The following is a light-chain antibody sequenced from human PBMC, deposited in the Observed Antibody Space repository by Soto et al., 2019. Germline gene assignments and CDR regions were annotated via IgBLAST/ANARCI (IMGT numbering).Light chain of an antibody. CDR3: QHYNSYSEA. Sequence: DIQMTQSPSTLSGSVGDRVTITCRGRQASSSWLAWYQQKPGKAPKLLIYKASTLESGVPSRFSGSGSGTEFTLTISSLQPDDFAAYYCQHYNSYSEAFGQGTKVDIK. CDR1: QASSSW. CDR2: KAS. V-gene: IGKV1-5*03. J-gene: IGKJ1*01.